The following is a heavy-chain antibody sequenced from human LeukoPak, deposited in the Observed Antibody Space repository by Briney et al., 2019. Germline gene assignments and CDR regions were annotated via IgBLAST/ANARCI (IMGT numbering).Heavy chain of an antibody. J-gene: IGHJ4*02. CDR1: GFTFSSYA. V-gene: IGHV3-23*01. Sequence: GGSLRLSCAASGFTFSSYAMSWVRQAPGKGLEWVSAISGSGGSTYYADSVKGRFTISRDNSKNTLYLQMNSLRAKDTAVYYCAKDRDYDSSGFRDWGQGTLVTVSS. CDR3: AKDRDYDSSGFRD. CDR2: ISGSGGST. D-gene: IGHD3-22*01.